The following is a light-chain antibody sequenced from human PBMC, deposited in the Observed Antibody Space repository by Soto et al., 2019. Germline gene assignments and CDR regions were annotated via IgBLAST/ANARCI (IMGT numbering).Light chain of an antibody. CDR3: QQYASSPLLT. J-gene: IGKJ4*01. CDR1: QTIGRTY. V-gene: IGKV3-20*01. CDR2: GTS. Sequence: EIVLTQSPGTLSLSPGETATLSCRASQTIGRTYLAWYQQKPGQAPRLLIFGTSSRATGIPDRFSGSGSGKDFTLSINRLEPEDFAVYYCQQYASSPLLTFGGGTKVDIK.